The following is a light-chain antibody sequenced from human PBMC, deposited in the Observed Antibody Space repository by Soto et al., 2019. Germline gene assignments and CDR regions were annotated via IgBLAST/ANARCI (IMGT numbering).Light chain of an antibody. Sequence: EIVMTQSPATLSVSPGDRATLSCRASQSVSSNLAWYQQKPGQAPRLLIYGASSRATGIPDRLSGSGSGTEFTITITSMQSEDLAIYYCQQYYNWRTFGQGTQVDI. J-gene: IGKJ1*01. V-gene: IGKV3D-15*01. CDR1: QSVSSN. CDR3: QQYYNWRT. CDR2: GAS.